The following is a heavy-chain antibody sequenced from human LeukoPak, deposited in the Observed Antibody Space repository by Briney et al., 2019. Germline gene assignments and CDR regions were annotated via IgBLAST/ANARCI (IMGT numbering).Heavy chain of an antibody. D-gene: IGHD3-10*01. CDR3: AGGVGSNDAFDV. Sequence: GGSLRLSCAASGXTFSTYWMTWVRQAPGKGLEWVANIKQDGTDKYYVDSRFTISRDNAKNSLYLQMNSLRADDTAAYYCAGGVGSNDAFDVWGQGTMVTVSS. CDR2: IKQDGTDK. CDR1: GXTFSTYW. J-gene: IGHJ3*01. V-gene: IGHV3-7*04.